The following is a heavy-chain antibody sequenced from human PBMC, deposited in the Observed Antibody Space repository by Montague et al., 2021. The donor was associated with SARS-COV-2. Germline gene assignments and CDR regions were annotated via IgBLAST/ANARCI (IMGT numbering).Heavy chain of an antibody. CDR3: ARGARQGYGFRLGSFDS. V-gene: IGHV4-34*01. CDR2: ISHSGST. Sequence: SETLSLTCAVYGGSFSGHYWNWIRQPPGKGLEWIGEISHSGSTNNNPSLKSRVTMSVDTSKNQFSLKLSSVTAADTAVYYCARGARQGYGFRLGSFDSWGQGTLVTVSS. D-gene: IGHD3-10*01. CDR1: GGSFSGHY. J-gene: IGHJ4*02.